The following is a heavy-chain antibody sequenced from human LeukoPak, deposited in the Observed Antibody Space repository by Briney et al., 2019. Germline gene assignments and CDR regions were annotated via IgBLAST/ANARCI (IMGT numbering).Heavy chain of an antibody. Sequence: EASVKVSCKASGYTFTSYGISWVRQAPGQGLEWMGWISAYNGNTNYAQKLQGRVTMTTDTSTSTAYMELRSLRSDDTAVYYCARAAENYDILTGYTSSAFDIWGQGTMVTVSS. V-gene: IGHV1-18*04. CDR1: GYTFTSYG. CDR3: ARAAENYDILTGYTSSAFDI. CDR2: ISAYNGNT. D-gene: IGHD3-9*01. J-gene: IGHJ3*02.